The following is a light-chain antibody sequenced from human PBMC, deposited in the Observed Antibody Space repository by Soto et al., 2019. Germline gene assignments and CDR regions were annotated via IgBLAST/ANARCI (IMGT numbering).Light chain of an antibody. V-gene: IGKV3-15*01. CDR1: QSVDGD. CDR2: GAS. Sequence: VVMTQSPASLSVSPGERVTLSCRASQSVDGDLAWFQQKPGQAPRLLISGASTRDAGIPDRFSGSGSGTEFTLTITSLQSDDFAAYYCQQYHQWPRTFGRGTKVENK. CDR3: QQYHQWPRT. J-gene: IGKJ1*01.